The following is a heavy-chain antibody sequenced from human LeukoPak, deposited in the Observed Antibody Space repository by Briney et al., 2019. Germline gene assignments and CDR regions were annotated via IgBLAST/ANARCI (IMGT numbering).Heavy chain of an antibody. V-gene: IGHV3-23*01. CDR2: ISGSGGST. CDR1: GFTFSSYA. J-gene: IGHJ5*02. CDR3: AKGGGGNWFDP. D-gene: IGHD3-16*01. Sequence: GGSLRLSCAASGFTFSSYAMNWVRQAPGKGLEWVSTISGSGGSTYYADSVKGRFTISRDSSKNTLYLQMNSLRAEDTAVYYCAKGGGGNWFDPWGQGTLVTVSS.